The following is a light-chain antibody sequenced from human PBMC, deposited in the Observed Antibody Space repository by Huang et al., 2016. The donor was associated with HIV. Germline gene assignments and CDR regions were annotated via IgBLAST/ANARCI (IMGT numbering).Light chain of an antibody. CDR1: QSVLYSSNNKNY. CDR2: WAS. Sequence: DIVMTQSPESLAVSLGERATINCKSSQSVLYSSNNKNYLAWYQHNAGQPPRLLIRWASSRESGVPDRFSGSGSGTDFSLTINKVQAEDVAVYYCQHYYSTPPYTFGPGTKLEIK. V-gene: IGKV4-1*01. J-gene: IGKJ2*01. CDR3: QHYYSTPPYT.